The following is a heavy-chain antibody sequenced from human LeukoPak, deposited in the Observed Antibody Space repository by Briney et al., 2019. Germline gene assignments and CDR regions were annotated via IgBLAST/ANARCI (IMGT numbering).Heavy chain of an antibody. CDR2: IIPIFGTA. CDR3: ARSPYYYVSSGYYLDY. D-gene: IGHD3-22*01. V-gene: IGHV1-69*13. J-gene: IGHJ4*02. Sequence: VASVKVSCKASGGTFSSYAISWVRQAPGQGLEWMGGIIPIFGTANYAQKFQGRVTITADESTSTAYMELSSLRSEDTAVYYCARSPYYYVSSGYYLDYWGQGTLVTVSS. CDR1: GGTFSSYA.